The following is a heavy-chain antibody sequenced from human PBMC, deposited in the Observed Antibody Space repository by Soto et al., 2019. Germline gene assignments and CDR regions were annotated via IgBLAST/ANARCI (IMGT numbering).Heavy chain of an antibody. CDR3: ARIGQLASGDYYYYGMDV. CDR1: GFSLSTSGMC. Sequence: ESGPTLVNPTQTLTLTCTFSGFSLSTSGMCLSWIRQPPGKALEWLALIDWDDDKYYSTSLKTRLTISKDTSKNQVVLTMTNMDPVDTATYYCARIGQLASGDYYYYGMDVWGQGTTVTVSS. D-gene: IGHD2-15*01. V-gene: IGHV2-70*01. J-gene: IGHJ6*02. CDR2: IDWDDDK.